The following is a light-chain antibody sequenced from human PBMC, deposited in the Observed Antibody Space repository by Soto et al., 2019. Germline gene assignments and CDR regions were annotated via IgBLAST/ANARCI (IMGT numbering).Light chain of an antibody. Sequence: EIVMTQSPATLSVSPGERATLSCRASQSVSSNLAWYQQKPGQAPRLLIYGASTRATGIPARFSGSGSGTDFPLTISSLQSDDFAFYSCQQYNNWPRTFGQGTKLEIK. CDR2: GAS. J-gene: IGKJ2*01. CDR3: QQYNNWPRT. CDR1: QSVSSN. V-gene: IGKV3-15*01.